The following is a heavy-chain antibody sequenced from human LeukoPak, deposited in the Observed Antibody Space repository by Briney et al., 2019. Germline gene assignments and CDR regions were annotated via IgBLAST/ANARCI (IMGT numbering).Heavy chain of an antibody. V-gene: IGHV3-23*01. D-gene: IGHD3-10*01. CDR2: ISGSGGST. Sequence: PGGSLRLSCAASGFTVSSNYMSWVRQAPGKGLEWVSAISGSGGSTYYADSVKGRFTISRDNSKNTLYLQMNSLRAEDTAVYYCAKGRGGFGELLYDYWGQGTLVTVSS. CDR1: GFTVSSNY. J-gene: IGHJ4*02. CDR3: AKGRGGFGELLYDY.